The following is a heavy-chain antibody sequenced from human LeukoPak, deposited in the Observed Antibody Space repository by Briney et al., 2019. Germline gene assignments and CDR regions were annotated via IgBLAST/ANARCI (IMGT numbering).Heavy chain of an antibody. V-gene: IGHV3-74*01. J-gene: IGHJ4*02. CDR2: TNSDGSTT. CDR3: ARDLSGSIDY. CDR1: GFTISSYL. D-gene: IGHD3-10*01. Sequence: GGSLRLSCAASGFTISSYLMHWVRQAPGKGLVWVSLTNSDGSTTRYADSVKGRFTISRDNAKSTLYLQMNSLRAEDTAVYYCARDLSGSIDYWGQGTLVTVSS.